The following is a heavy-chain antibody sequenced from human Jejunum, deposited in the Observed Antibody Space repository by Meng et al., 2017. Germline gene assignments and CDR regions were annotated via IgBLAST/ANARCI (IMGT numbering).Heavy chain of an antibody. J-gene: IGHJ4*02. CDR1: GDSVTSGSYH. CDR2: IHHSEIT. CDR3: ATIQSSPSFFNY. V-gene: IGHV4-30-4*01. Sequence: QVQLQESGSGLVKPAQNLSIACTVSGDSVTSGSYHWSWIRQPLGKGLEWIGYIHHSEITYYNPSLRSRLLISIDTSKRQLSLTLNSVTAADTALYYCATIQSSPSFFNYLGQGTLVTVSS. D-gene: IGHD6-6*01.